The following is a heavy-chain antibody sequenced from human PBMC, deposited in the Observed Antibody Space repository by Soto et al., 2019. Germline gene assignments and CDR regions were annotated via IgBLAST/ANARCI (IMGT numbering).Heavy chain of an antibody. CDR2: ISGSGDST. V-gene: IGHV3-23*01. J-gene: IGHJ4*02. Sequence: EVQLLESGGGLVQPGGSLRLSCAASEFTFSNYAMNWVRQAPGKGLEWVSVISGSGDSTYYADSVKGRFTISRDNSKNTLYLQMTSLRAEDTAVYYCAKRGSGTFFDYWGQGTLVTVSS. D-gene: IGHD3-10*01. CDR3: AKRGSGTFFDY. CDR1: EFTFSNYA.